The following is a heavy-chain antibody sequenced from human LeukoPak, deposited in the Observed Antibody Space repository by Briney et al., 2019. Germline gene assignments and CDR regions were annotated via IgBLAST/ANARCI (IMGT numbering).Heavy chain of an antibody. CDR1: GYTFTGYY. CDR3: ARAGDGYNTYFDY. D-gene: IGHD5-24*01. V-gene: IGHV1-2*04. J-gene: IGHJ4*02. Sequence: GASVEVSCKASGYTFTGYYMHWVRQAPGQGLEWMGWINPNSGGTNYAQKFQGWVTMTRDTSISTAYMELSRLRSDDTAVYYCARAGDGYNTYFDYWGQGTLVTVSS. CDR2: INPNSGGT.